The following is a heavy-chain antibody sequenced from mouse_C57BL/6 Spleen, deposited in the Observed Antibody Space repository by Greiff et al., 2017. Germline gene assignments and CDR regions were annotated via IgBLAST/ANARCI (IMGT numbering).Heavy chain of an antibody. CDR2: IDPSDSYT. CDR3: ARETGTSVAY. V-gene: IGHV1-59*01. D-gene: IGHD4-1*01. Sequence: QVQLQQPGAELVRPGTSVKLSCKASGYTFTSYWMHWVKQRPGQGLEWIGVIDPSDSYTNYNQKFKGKATLTVDTSSSTAYMQLSSLTSEDSAVYYCARETGTSVAYWGQGTLVTVSA. CDR1: GYTFTSYW. J-gene: IGHJ3*01.